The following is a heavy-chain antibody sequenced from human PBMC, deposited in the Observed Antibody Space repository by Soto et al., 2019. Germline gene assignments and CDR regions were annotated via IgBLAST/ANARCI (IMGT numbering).Heavy chain of an antibody. D-gene: IGHD6-19*01. CDR2: IYHSGST. V-gene: IGHV4-30-2*03. Sequence: SETLSLTCAVSGGSISSGGYSWSWIRQPPGKGLEWIGYIYHSGSTYYNPSLKSRVTISVDTSKNQFSLKLSSVTAADTAVYYCARPSGLGGWYTFDYWGQGTLVTVSS. J-gene: IGHJ4*02. CDR1: GGSISSGGYS. CDR3: ARPSGLGGWYTFDY.